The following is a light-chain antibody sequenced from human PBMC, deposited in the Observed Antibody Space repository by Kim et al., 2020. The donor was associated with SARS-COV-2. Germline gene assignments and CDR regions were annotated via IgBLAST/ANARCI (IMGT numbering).Light chain of an antibody. Sequence: EIVLTQSPGTLSLSPGESATLSCRASQTIRSSYLAWYQQKPGQAPRLVIYDASSRATGIPDRFSGSGSGTDFTLTISRLEPEDFAVYYCQQYDSSLLTFGPGTKVDIK. CDR3: QQYDSSLLT. CDR2: DAS. V-gene: IGKV3-20*01. J-gene: IGKJ3*01. CDR1: QTIRSSY.